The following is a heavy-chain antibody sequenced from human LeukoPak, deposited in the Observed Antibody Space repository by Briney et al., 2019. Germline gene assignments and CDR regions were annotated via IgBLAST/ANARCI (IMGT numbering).Heavy chain of an antibody. D-gene: IGHD3-22*01. CDR3: ARVMGPHYFDTSGSSRASGY. Sequence: PGGSLRLSCAASGFSFSNYAMSWVRQAPGKGLEWVSAVSGSSGSTHYADSVKGRFTISRDNSKNTLYLQMNSLRAEDTAIYFCARVMGPHYFDTSGSSRASGYWGQGTLVTVSS. J-gene: IGHJ4*02. V-gene: IGHV3-23*01. CDR2: VSGSSGST. CDR1: GFSFSNYA.